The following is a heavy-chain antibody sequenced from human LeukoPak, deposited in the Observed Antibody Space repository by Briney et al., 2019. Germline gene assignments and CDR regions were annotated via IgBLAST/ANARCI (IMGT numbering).Heavy chain of an antibody. CDR3: ARAVADFWSGQYYFDY. CDR1: GGSISSYC. J-gene: IGHJ4*02. Sequence: SETLSLTCTVSGGSISSYCWSWIRQPPGKGLEWIGCIFYSGSTNYNPSLKSRVTISVDTSKNQFSLKLSSVTAADTAVFYCARAVADFWSGQYYFDYWGQGTLVTVSS. D-gene: IGHD3-3*01. CDR2: IFYSGST. V-gene: IGHV4-59*01.